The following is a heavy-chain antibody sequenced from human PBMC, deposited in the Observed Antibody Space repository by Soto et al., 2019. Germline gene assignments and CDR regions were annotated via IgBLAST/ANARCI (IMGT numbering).Heavy chain of an antibody. J-gene: IGHJ4*02. Sequence: LRLSCAASGFTFSSYAMSWVRQAPGKGLEWVSAISGSGGSTYYADSVKGRFTISRDNSKNTLYLQMNSLRAEDTAVYYCAKTSRITMVRGVYVYYWGQGTLVTVSS. D-gene: IGHD3-10*01. CDR3: AKTSRITMVRGVYVYY. CDR1: GFTFSSYA. V-gene: IGHV3-23*01. CDR2: ISGSGGST.